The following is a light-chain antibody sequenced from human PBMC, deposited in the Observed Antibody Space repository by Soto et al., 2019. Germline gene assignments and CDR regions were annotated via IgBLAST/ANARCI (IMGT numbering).Light chain of an antibody. V-gene: IGLV1-40*01. Sequence: QSVRTQPPSVSEAPGQRVTISCTGSSSNIGAGYEAHWYQQVPGTAPKLLIYENNNRPSGVPDRFSGSKSGTSASLAITGLQAEAEAEYYCQSYDSSLRGYVFGTGTKLTVL. J-gene: IGLJ1*01. CDR2: ENN. CDR3: QSYDSSLRGYV. CDR1: SSNIGAGYE.